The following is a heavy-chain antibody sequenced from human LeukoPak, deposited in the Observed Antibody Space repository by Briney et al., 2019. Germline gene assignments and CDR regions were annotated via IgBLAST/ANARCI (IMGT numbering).Heavy chain of an antibody. V-gene: IGHV4-61*01. CDR2: IYYSGST. J-gene: IGHJ3*02. CDR3: ARSRGVPGVDAFDI. D-gene: IGHD6-13*01. CDR1: GGSVSRGSYY. Sequence: PSETLSLTCTVSGGSVSRGSYYWSWIRQSTGKGLEWCGYIYYSGSTNYNPSLKSRVTISVDTSKNQFSLKLSSVTAADTAVYYCARSRGVPGVDAFDIWGQGTMVTVSS.